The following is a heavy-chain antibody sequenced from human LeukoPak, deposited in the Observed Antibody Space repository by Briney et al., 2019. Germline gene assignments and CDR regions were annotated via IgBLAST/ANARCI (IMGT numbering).Heavy chain of an antibody. Sequence: GESLKISCKGSGYSFTNYWIGWVRQMPGKGLEWMGIIYPGDSDTRYSPSFHGQVTISADKSISTAYMELSRLRSDDTAVYYCARVGVAAAGTDDAFDIWGQGTMVTVSS. D-gene: IGHD6-13*01. CDR1: GYSFTNYW. CDR2: IYPGDSDT. J-gene: IGHJ3*02. CDR3: ARVGVAAAGTDDAFDI. V-gene: IGHV5-51*01.